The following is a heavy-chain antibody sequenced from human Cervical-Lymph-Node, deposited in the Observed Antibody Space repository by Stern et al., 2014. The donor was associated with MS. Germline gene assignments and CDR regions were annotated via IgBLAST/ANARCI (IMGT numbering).Heavy chain of an antibody. CDR2: ISWNSGSI. J-gene: IGHJ4*02. D-gene: IGHD4-17*01. CDR1: GFTFDDYA. V-gene: IGHV3-9*01. Sequence: EVQLVESGGGLVQPGRSLRLSCAASGFTFDDYAMHWVRQAPGKGLEWVSGISWNSGSIGYADSVKGRFTISRDNAKNSLYLQMNSLRAEDTALYYCAKYGHALDYWGQGTLVTVSS. CDR3: AKYGHALDY.